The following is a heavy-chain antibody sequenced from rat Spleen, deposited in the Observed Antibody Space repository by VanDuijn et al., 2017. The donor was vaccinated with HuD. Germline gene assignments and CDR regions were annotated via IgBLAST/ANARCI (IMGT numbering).Heavy chain of an antibody. CDR3: TRGGFYRH. V-gene: IGHV5-46*01. J-gene: IGHJ2*01. CDR1: GFSLSSFP. CDR2: ISYEGSST. D-gene: IGHD1-2*01. Sequence: EVQLVESGGGLVQPGGAMKLSCAASGFSLSSFPMVWVRQAPKKGLEWVASISYEGSSTYYGDSVKGRFTISRDYAKSTLYLQMNSLRSEDTATYYCTRGGFYRHWGQGVMVTVSS.